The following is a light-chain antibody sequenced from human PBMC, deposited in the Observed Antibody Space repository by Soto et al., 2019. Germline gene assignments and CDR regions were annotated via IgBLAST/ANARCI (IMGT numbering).Light chain of an antibody. V-gene: IGLV1-47*02. CDR2: SNT. CDR1: SSNVGTNF. Sequence: QLVLTQPPSASGTPGQKVTISCSGASSNVGTNFVFWYQQFPGTAPRLLIHSNTQRPSGVPDRFSGSKSGTSASLAISGLQSGDEADYYCATWDDSLSGAIFGGGTKLTVL. J-gene: IGLJ2*01. CDR3: ATWDDSLSGAI.